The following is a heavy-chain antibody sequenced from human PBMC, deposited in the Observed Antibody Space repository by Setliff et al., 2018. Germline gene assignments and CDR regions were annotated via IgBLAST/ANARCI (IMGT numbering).Heavy chain of an antibody. CDR1: GYTFTSHY. V-gene: IGHV1-46*01. D-gene: IGHD3-22*01. CDR3: ARGVFPYHYEGAFDI. Sequence: ASVKVSCKASGYTFTSHYMHWVRQAPGLGLEWMGTIKPSSGRTSYAQKFQGRVTMTRDTSTSTVYMDMSSLRSEDTAVYYCARGVFPYHYEGAFDIWGQVTMVTVSS. CDR2: IKPSSGRT. J-gene: IGHJ3*02.